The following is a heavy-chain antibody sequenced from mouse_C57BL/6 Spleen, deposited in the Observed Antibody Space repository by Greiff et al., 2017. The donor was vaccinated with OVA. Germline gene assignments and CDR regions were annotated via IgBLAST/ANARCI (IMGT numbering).Heavy chain of an antibody. CDR2: INPSSGYT. J-gene: IGHJ3*01. V-gene: IGHV1-7*01. Sequence: VLLVESGAELAKPGASVKLSCKASGYTFTSYWMHWVKQRPGQGLEWIGYINPSSGYTKYNQKFKGKATLTADKSSSTAYMQLSSLTYEDSAVYYCARGGSSYSGFAYWGQGTLVTVSA. CDR1: GYTFTSYW. CDR3: ARGGSSYSGFAY. D-gene: IGHD1-1*01.